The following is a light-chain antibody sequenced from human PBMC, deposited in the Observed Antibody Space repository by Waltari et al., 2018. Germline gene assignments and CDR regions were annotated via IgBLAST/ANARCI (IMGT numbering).Light chain of an antibody. CDR3: SSYAGSNMGV. CDR1: SSDVGGYNY. J-gene: IGLJ1*01. Sequence: QSALTQPPSASGSPGQSVTISCTGTSSDVGGYNYVSWYQQHPGKAPKLMIYEVSKRPSWVPDRFSGSKSGNTASLTVAGLQAEDEADDYCSSYAGSNMGVFGTGTKVTVL. V-gene: IGLV2-8*01. CDR2: EVS.